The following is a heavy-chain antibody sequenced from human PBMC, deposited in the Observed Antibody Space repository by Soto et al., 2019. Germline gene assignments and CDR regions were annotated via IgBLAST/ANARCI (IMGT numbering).Heavy chain of an antibody. J-gene: IGHJ4*01. V-gene: IGHV3-66*01. CDR2: IYSGGST. CDR3: ARDRELGDYDY. CDR1: GFTVSSNY. D-gene: IGHD4-17*01. Sequence: EVQLVESGGGLVQPGGSLRLSCAASGFTVSSNYMSWVRQAPGKGLEWVSVIYSGGSTYYADSVKGRFTISRDNSKNTLYLQMISLRAEDTAVYYCARDRELGDYDYWAHGTLVTVSS.